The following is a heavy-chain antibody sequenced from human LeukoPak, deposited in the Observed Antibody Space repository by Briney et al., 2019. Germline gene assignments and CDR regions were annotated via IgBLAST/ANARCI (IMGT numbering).Heavy chain of an antibody. CDR3: ARGRGRYYDPYYFDY. CDR1: GGSFSGYY. J-gene: IGHJ4*02. Sequence: SETLSLTCAVYGGSFSGYYWSWIRQPPGKGLEWIGEINHSGGTNYNPSLKSRVTISVDTSKNQFSLKLSSVTAADTAVYYCARGRGRYYDPYYFDYWGQGTLVTVSS. CDR2: INHSGGT. D-gene: IGHD3-22*01. V-gene: IGHV4-34*01.